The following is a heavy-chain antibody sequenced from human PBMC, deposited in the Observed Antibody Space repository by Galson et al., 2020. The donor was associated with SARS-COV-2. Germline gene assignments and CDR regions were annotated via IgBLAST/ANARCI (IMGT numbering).Heavy chain of an antibody. J-gene: IGHJ6*02. CDR2: INPDDDTT. D-gene: IGHD3-16*01. V-gene: IGHV1-46*03. CDR1: GYTLINYY. CDR3: ARDRGLGDYYYGMDV. Sequence: ASVKVSCKASGYTLINYYMHWVRQAPEQGLEWMGIINPDDDTTSYAPKFQGRLTMTRDTSTSTVYMDLSSLRSEDTAVYYCARDRGLGDYYYGMDVWGQGTTVTVSS.